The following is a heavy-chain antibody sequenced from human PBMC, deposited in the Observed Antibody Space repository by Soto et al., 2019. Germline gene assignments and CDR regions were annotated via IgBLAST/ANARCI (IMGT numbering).Heavy chain of an antibody. CDR3: ARERTVAGNDY. Sequence: ASVNGSCKASGYTFTSYDINWVRQATGQGLEWMGWMNPNSGNTGYAQKFQGRVTMTRNTSISTAYMELSSLRSEDTAVYYCARERTVAGNDYWGQGTLVTVSS. J-gene: IGHJ4*02. V-gene: IGHV1-8*01. CDR2: MNPNSGNT. CDR1: GYTFTSYD. D-gene: IGHD6-19*01.